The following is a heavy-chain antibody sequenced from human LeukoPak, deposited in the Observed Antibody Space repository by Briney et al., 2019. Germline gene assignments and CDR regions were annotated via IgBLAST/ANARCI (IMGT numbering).Heavy chain of an antibody. CDR2: IYPGDSDT. D-gene: IGHD6-13*01. Sequence: GESLKISCKCSGYSFTSYWIGWVRQMPGKGLEWMGIIYPGDSDTRYSPSFQGQVTISADKSISSAYLQWSSLKASDTAMYYCARRLAAAGTGFDYWGQGTLVTVSS. J-gene: IGHJ4*02. V-gene: IGHV5-51*01. CDR1: GYSFTSYW. CDR3: ARRLAAAGTGFDY.